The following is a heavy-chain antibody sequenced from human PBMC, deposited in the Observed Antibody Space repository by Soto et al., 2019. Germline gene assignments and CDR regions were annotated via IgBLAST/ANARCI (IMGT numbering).Heavy chain of an antibody. Sequence: QVQLVQSGAEVKKPGASVKVSCKASGYTFTSYGISWVRQAPGQGLEWMGRISAYNGNTKYAQKLQGRVTTTTDTSTSTAYMELRSLRSDDTAVYYCVRDLGGSYYAPVDYWGQGTLVTVSS. CDR1: GYTFTSYG. V-gene: IGHV1-18*01. J-gene: IGHJ4*02. CDR3: VRDLGGSYYAPVDY. D-gene: IGHD1-26*01. CDR2: ISAYNGNT.